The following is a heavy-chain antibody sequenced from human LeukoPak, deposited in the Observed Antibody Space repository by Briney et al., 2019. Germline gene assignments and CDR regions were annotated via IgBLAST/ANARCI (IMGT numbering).Heavy chain of an antibody. CDR3: ARRPGLERYYFDY. Sequence: GGSLRLSCAASGSTFSSYAMSWVRQAPGKGLQWVSTISGSGGSTYYADSVKGRFTISRDNSKNTLYLQMNSPRAEDTAVYYCARRPGLERYYFDYWGQGTLVTVSS. J-gene: IGHJ4*02. V-gene: IGHV3-23*01. CDR1: GSTFSSYA. D-gene: IGHD1-1*01. CDR2: ISGSGGST.